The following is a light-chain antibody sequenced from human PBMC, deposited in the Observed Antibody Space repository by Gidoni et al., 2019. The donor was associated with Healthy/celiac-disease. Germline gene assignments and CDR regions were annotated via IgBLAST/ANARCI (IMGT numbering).Light chain of an antibody. CDR3: QQYNSYTYT. V-gene: IGKV1-5*03. J-gene: IGKJ2*01. CDR1: QSISSW. CDR2: KAS. Sequence: DIQTTLSPSTLSASVGDRLTITCRASQSISSWSAWYQQKPGKAPKLLIYKASSLESGVPSRFSGSGSGTEFTLTISSLQPDDFATYYCQQYNSYTYTFGQGTKLEIK.